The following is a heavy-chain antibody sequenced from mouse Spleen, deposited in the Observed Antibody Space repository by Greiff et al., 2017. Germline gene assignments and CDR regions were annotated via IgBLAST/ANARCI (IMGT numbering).Heavy chain of an antibody. CDR3: ARRYGNYVYFDY. D-gene: IGHD2-10*02. J-gene: IGHJ2*01. CDR1: GFNIKDYY. CDR2: IDPENGNT. Sequence: EVQLQESGAELVRPGALVKLSCKASGFNIKDYYMHWVKQRPEQGLEWIGWIDPENGNTIYDPKFQGKASITADTSSNTAYLQLSSLTSEDTAVYYCARRYGNYVYFDYWGQGTTLTVSS. V-gene: IGHV14-1*02.